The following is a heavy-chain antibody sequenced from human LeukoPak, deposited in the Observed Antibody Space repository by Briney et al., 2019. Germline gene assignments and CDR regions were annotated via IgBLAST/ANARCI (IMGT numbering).Heavy chain of an antibody. CDR2: ITTSDGNT. J-gene: IGHJ4*02. Sequence: GGSLRLSCAASGFTFSSYTMSWVRQAPGKGLEWVSTITTSDGNTYYADSVKGRFTVSRDNSKNTLFLQMNSLRAEDTAVYYCAKSPPYSSSWYFDYWGQGTLVTVSS. D-gene: IGHD6-13*01. V-gene: IGHV3-23*01. CDR1: GFTFSSYT. CDR3: AKSPPYSSSWYFDY.